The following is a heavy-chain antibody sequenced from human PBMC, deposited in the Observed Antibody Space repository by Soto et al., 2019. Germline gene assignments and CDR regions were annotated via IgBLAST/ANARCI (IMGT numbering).Heavy chain of an antibody. V-gene: IGHV3-23*01. CDR2: MTGNGGRI. CDR1: GFTFSTYA. CDR3: AHRLRWLANFDY. J-gene: IGHJ4*02. D-gene: IGHD6-19*01. Sequence: EVHLLESGGGLVQPGGSLRLSCAASGFTFSTYAMSWVRQAPGKGLEWVSLMTGNGGRILYADSVKGRFTISRDNSKNTLYLHMNFLRLEDTATYYCAHRLRWLANFDYWGQGTLVTVSS.